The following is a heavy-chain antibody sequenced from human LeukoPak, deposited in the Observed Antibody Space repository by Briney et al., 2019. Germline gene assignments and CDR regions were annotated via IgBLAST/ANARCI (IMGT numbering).Heavy chain of an antibody. CDR2: IWYDGSNK. J-gene: IGHJ4*02. CDR3: ARDWDYGDYGGYFDY. CDR1: GFTFSSYG. V-gene: IGHV3-33*01. D-gene: IGHD4-17*01. Sequence: GGSLRLSCAASGFTFSSYGMHWVRQAPGKGLEWVAVIWYDGSNKYYADSVKGRFTISRDNSKNTLYLQMNSLRAEDTAVYYCARDWDYGDYGGYFDYWGQGTLVTVPS.